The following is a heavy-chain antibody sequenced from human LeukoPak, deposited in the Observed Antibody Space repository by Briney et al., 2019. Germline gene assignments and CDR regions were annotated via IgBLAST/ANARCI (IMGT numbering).Heavy chain of an antibody. V-gene: IGHV3-53*01. CDR2: LYSDGNT. J-gene: IGHJ4*02. CDR3: ARGVEPLAANTLAY. CDR1: GFTVSSNY. Sequence: AGGSLRLSCAASGFTVSSNYMSWVRQAPGKGLEWASVLYSDGNTKYADSVQGRFTISRDNSKNTLYLEMNSLSPDDTAVYYCARGVEPLAANTLAYWGQGTLVTVSS. D-gene: IGHD1-14*01.